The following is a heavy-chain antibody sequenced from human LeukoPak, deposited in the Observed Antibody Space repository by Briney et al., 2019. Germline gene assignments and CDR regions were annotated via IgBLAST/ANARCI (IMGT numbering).Heavy chain of an antibody. J-gene: IGHJ4*02. CDR3: ERGYSTGTPFFDY. D-gene: IGHD2-8*02. CDR1: GGPMSSRSYY. Sequence: SETLSLTCTVSGGPMSSRSYYWGWIRQSPGKGLEWIGSNYYNESTYYNPSFKSRLTIHVDMSENQFSLRLNSVTAADTAVYYCERGYSTGTPFFDYWGQGILVTVSS. V-gene: IGHV4-39*01. CDR2: NYYNEST.